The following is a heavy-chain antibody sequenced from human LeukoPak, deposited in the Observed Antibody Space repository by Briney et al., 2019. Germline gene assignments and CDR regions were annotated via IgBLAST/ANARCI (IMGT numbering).Heavy chain of an antibody. CDR2: TSASGSST. CDR1: GFTFSSYA. J-gene: IGHJ4*02. V-gene: IGHV3-23*01. CDR3: AKDESGGCYYFDF. D-gene: IGHD2-21*01. Sequence: GGSLRLSCAASGFTFSSYAMSWVRQAPGKGLEWVAVTSASGSSTYYADSVKGRFTISRDNSKNTLNLQMNSLRAEDTAVYYCAKDESGGCYYFDFWGQGTLVTVSS.